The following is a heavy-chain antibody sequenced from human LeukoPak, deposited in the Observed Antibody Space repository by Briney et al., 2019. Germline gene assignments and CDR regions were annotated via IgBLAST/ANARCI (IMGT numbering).Heavy chain of an antibody. Sequence: ASVKVSCKASGYTFTRYYMHWVRQAPGQGLEWMGWINPNSGGTNYAQKFQGRVTMTRDTSISTAYMELSRLRSDDTAVYYCASGYSYGYDPTYYYGMDVWGQGTTVTVSS. D-gene: IGHD5-18*01. CDR3: ASGYSYGYDPTYYYGMDV. CDR1: GYTFTRYY. CDR2: INPNSGGT. V-gene: IGHV1-2*02. J-gene: IGHJ6*02.